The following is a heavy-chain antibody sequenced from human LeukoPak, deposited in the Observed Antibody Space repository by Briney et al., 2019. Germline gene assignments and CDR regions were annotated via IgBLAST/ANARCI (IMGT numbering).Heavy chain of an antibody. Sequence: PGGSLRLSCAASRFTFSNYWMSWVRQPPGKGPEWVANMNQGGSEKYYLNSVKGRFTISRDNAKNSLYLQMNSLRADDTAIYYCVRDGSGYDYWGHGTLVTVSS. CDR1: RFTFSNYW. D-gene: IGHD6-19*01. V-gene: IGHV3-7*05. J-gene: IGHJ4*03. CDR3: VRDGSGYDY. CDR2: MNQGGSEK.